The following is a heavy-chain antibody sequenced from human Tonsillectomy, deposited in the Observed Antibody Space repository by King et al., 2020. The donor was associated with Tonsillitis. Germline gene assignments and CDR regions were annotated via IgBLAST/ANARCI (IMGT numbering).Heavy chain of an antibody. V-gene: IGHV3-30*03. D-gene: IGHD3-3*01. J-gene: IGHJ6*02. Sequence: VQLVESGGGVVQPGRSLRLSCAASGFTFSTYGMHWVRQAPGKGLEWVAVISYDGSYKYYADSVKGRFTISRDNSKNTLYLQMNSLRAEDTAVYYCATGDYDCGSGYPLYYGMDVWGQGTTVTVSS. CDR2: ISYDGSYK. CDR3: ATGDYDCGSGYPLYYGMDV. CDR1: GFTFSTYG.